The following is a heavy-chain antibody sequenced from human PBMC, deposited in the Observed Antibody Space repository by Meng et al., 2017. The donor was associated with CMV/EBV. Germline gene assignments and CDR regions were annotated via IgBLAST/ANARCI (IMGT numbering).Heavy chain of an antibody. CDR3: ARGAAARPIDY. V-gene: IGHV3-21*01. J-gene: IGHJ4*02. CDR2: ISSSSSYI. Sequence: GGSLRLSCAASGFTFSSYSMNWVRQAPGKGLEWVSSISSSSSYIYYADSVKGRFTISRDNVKNSLYLQMNSLRAEDTAVYYCARGAAARPIDYWGQGTLVTVSS. D-gene: IGHD6-6*01. CDR1: GFTFSSYS.